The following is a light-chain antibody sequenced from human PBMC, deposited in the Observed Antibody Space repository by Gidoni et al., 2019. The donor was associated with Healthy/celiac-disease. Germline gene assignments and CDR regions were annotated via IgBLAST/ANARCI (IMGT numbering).Light chain of an antibody. J-gene: IGKJ4*01. V-gene: IGKV4-1*01. CDR3: QQYYSTPLT. Sequence: ATINCKSSQSVLYSSNNKNYLAWYQQKPGQPPKLLIYWASTRESGVPNRFSGSGSGTDFTLTISSLQAEDVAVYYCQQYYSTPLTFGGGTKVEIK. CDR1: QSVLYSSNNKNY. CDR2: WAS.